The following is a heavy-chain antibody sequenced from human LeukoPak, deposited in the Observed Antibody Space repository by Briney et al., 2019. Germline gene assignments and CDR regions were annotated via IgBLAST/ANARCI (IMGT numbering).Heavy chain of an antibody. J-gene: IGHJ3*02. CDR1: GYTFTGYY. V-gene: IGHV1-2*02. Sequence: GASVKVPCRTSGYTFTGYYIHWVRQAPGQGLEWMGWSNPNSGGTKYAQKFQGRVTMTRDTSISTAYMELSRLRSDDTAVYYCARDRGGYLDAFDIWGQGTMVTVSS. CDR2: SNPNSGGT. D-gene: IGHD3-22*01. CDR3: ARDRGGYLDAFDI.